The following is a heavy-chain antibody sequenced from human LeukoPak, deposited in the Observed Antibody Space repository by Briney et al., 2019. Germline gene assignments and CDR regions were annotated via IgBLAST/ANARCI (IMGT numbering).Heavy chain of an antibody. J-gene: IGHJ4*02. CDR1: GGTFSSYA. D-gene: IGHD6-19*01. V-gene: IGHV1-69*06. CDR2: IIPIFGTA. Sequence: SVKVSCKASGGTFSSYAISWVRQAPGQGLEWMGGIIPIFGTANYAQKFQGRVTITADKSTSTAYMELSSLRSEDTAVYYCAREFPYSSGYYYWGQGTLVTVSS. CDR3: AREFPYSSGYYY.